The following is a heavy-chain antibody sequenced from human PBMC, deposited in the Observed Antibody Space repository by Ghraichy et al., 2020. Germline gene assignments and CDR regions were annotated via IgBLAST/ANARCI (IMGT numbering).Heavy chain of an antibody. CDR3: ARYYYESRGYYVFDY. CDR1: GFSFSNYA. J-gene: IGHJ4*02. V-gene: IGHV3-23*01. D-gene: IGHD3-22*01. CDR2: ISGSGGST. Sequence: ETLSLTCAASGFSFSNYAMSWVRQAPGKGLEWVSTISGSGGSTYYADSVKGRFTISRDNSKNTLYLQMNSLRVEDTAIYYCARYYYESRGYYVFDYWGQGTLVTVSS.